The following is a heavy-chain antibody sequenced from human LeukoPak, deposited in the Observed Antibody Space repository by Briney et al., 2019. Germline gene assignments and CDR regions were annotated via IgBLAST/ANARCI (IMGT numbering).Heavy chain of an antibody. J-gene: IGHJ6*02. D-gene: IGHD1-26*01. CDR3: ASYRVDYYYGMDV. CDR1: GGSISSGGYY. V-gene: IGHV4-31*03. CDR2: INHSGST. Sequence: SQTLSLTCTVSGGSISSGGYYWSWIRQHPGKGLEWIGEINHSGSTNYNPSLKSRVTISVDTSKNQFSLKLSSVTAADTAVYYCASYRVDYYYGMDVWGQGTTVTVSS.